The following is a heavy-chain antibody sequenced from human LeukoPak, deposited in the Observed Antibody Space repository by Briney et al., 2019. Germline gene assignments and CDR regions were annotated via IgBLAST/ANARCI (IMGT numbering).Heavy chain of an antibody. V-gene: IGHV3-30*02. Sequence: PGGSLRLSCAASGFTFSTSAMTWVRQAPGKGLEWVAFIRYDGSNKYYADSVKGRFTISRDNSKNTLYLQMNSLRAEDTAVYYCAKDGVGGGPLEYYYYYMDVWGKGTTVTVSS. CDR1: GFTFSTSA. CDR3: AKDGVGGGPLEYYYYYMDV. D-gene: IGHD2-15*01. CDR2: IRYDGSNK. J-gene: IGHJ6*03.